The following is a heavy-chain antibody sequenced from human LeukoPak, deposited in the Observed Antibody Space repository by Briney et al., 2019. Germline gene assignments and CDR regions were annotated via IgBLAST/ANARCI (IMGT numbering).Heavy chain of an antibody. D-gene: IGHD3-3*01. Sequence: PSETLSLTCAVYGGSFSGYYWSWIRQPPGRGLEWIGEINHSGSTNYNPSLKSRVTISVDTSKNQFSLKLSSVTAADTAVYYCATRTSVYDFWSGYYNFDAFDYWGQGTLVTVSS. CDR3: ATRTSVYDFWSGYYNFDAFDY. V-gene: IGHV4-34*01. CDR2: INHSGST. CDR1: GGSFSGYY. J-gene: IGHJ4*02.